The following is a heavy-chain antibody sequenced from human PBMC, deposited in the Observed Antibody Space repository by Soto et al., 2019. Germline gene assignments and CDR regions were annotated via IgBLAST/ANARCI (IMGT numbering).Heavy chain of an antibody. D-gene: IGHD3-16*02. CDR3: AKPGELSLYAFDI. CDR1: GFTFSSYG. CDR2: ISYDGSNK. V-gene: IGHV3-30*18. J-gene: IGHJ3*02. Sequence: QVQLVESGGGVVQPGRSLRLSCAASGFTFSSYGMHWVRQAPGKGLEWVAVISYDGSNKYYADSVKGRFTISRDNSKNTLYLQMNSLRAEDTAVYYCAKPGELSLYAFDIWGQGTMVTVSS.